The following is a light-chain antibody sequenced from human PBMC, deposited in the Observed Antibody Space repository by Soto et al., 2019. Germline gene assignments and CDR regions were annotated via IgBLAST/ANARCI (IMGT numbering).Light chain of an antibody. J-gene: IGLJ1*01. CDR1: SSDVGGYNY. CDR3: SSYTSSNNYV. Sequence: QSALTQPASVSGSPGQSITISCTGTSSDVGGYNYVSWYQQHPGKAPKLMIYDVSNRPSGVSNRFSGSKSGNTASLTISGLQAEDEADYYCSSYTSSNNYVFGTGTQLTVL. CDR2: DVS. V-gene: IGLV2-14*01.